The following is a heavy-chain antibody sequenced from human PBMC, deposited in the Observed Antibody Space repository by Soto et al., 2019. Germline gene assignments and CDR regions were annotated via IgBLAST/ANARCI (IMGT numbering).Heavy chain of an antibody. D-gene: IGHD3-16*01. V-gene: IGHV3-9*01. J-gene: IGHJ6*02. CDR3: AKDIKSYVTYGMDV. CDR2: ISWKSGTI. CDR1: GFTFDDYA. Sequence: PGGSLRLSCAASGFTFDDYAMHWVRQAPGKGLEWVSGISWKSGTIGYADSVEGRFTISRDNAKNSLYLQMNSLRAEDTALYYCAKDIKSYVTYGMDVWGQGTTVTVSS.